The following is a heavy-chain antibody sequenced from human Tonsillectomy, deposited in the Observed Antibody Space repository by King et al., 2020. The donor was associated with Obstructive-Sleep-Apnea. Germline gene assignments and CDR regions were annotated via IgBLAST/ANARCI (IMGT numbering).Heavy chain of an antibody. CDR1: GFSLSTNAVG. V-gene: IGHV2-5*02. D-gene: IGHD4-23*01. Sequence: TLKESGPTLVKPTQTLTLTCTFSGFSLSTNAVGVGWIRQPPGKALEWLALIYWDDDERYSPSLTRRLTITKDTTKNQVVLTMTNMDPADTGTYYCAHSPIDSGGDQSPFDYWGQGILVTVSS. CDR3: AHSPIDSGGDQSPFDY. J-gene: IGHJ4*02. CDR2: IYWDDDE.